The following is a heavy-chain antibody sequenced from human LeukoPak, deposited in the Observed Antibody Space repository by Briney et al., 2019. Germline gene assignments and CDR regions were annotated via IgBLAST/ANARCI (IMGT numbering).Heavy chain of an antibody. D-gene: IGHD3-22*01. CDR1: GFTFSDYY. Sequence: GGSLILSCAASGFTFSDYYMSWIRQAPGKGLEWVSYISSSSSYTNYADSVKGRFTISRDNAKNSLYLQMNSLRAEDTAVYHCARDNYDSSGLYDYWGQGTLVTVSS. V-gene: IGHV3-11*05. CDR2: ISSSSSYT. CDR3: ARDNYDSSGLYDY. J-gene: IGHJ4*02.